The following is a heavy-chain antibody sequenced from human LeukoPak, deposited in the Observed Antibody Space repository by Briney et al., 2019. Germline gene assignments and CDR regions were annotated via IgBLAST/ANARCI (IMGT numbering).Heavy chain of an antibody. D-gene: IGHD1-26*01. Sequence: GTLRLSCAASGFTFSSYGMSWVRQAPGKGLEWVSAISGSGGSTYYADSVKGRFTISRDNSKNTLYLQMNSLRAEDTAVYYCARALIVGAAFDYWGQGTLVTVSS. J-gene: IGHJ4*02. V-gene: IGHV3-23*01. CDR3: ARALIVGAAFDY. CDR1: GFTFSSYG. CDR2: ISGSGGST.